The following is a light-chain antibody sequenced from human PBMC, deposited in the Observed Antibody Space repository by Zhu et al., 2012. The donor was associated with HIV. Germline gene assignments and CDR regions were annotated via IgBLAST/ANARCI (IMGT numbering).Light chain of an antibody. CDR1: QTITANY. CDR3: QHET. J-gene: IGKJ1*01. Sequence: IELTQSPDILSLSPGERATLSCRASQTITANYLAWYQQKPGHAPRLLIYDTSRRATGVPDRFTASGSGTEFTLTISRLEPEDFAVYYCQHETFGQGTKVDIK. V-gene: IGKV3D-20*02. CDR2: DTS.